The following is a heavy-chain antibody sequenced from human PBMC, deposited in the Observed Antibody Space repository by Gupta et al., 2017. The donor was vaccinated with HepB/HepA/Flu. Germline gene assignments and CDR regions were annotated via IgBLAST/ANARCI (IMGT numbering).Heavy chain of an antibody. CDR1: GYTFTSYG. CDR3: AREEAAGNAILGMDV. CDR2: ISAYNGNT. D-gene: IGHD6-13*01. J-gene: IGHJ6*02. Sequence: QVQLVQSGAEVRKPGASVKVSSKASGYTFTSYGISWVRQAPGQGLEWMGLISAYNGNTNYAQKLQGRVTMTTDTSTSTAYMELRSLRSDDTAVYYCAREEAAGNAILGMDVWGQGTTVTVSS. V-gene: IGHV1-18*01.